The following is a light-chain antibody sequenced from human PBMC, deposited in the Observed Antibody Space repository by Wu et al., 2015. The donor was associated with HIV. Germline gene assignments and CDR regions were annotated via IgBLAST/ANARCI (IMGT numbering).Light chain of an antibody. V-gene: IGKV3-20*01. Sequence: EIVLTQSPGTLSLSPGERATLSCRASQSVSSNLAWYQQKPGQAPRLLIYGASTRATGIPARFSGSGSGTDFTLTISRLEPEDFAVYYCQQHSGWPHAFGGGTKVEIK. CDR1: QSVSSN. CDR2: GAS. CDR3: QQHSGWPHA. J-gene: IGKJ4*01.